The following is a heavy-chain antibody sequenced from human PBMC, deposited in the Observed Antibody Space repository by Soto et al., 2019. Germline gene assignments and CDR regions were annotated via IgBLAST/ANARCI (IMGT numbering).Heavy chain of an antibody. CDR2: INPSGGRT. Sequence: ASVKVSCKASGYTFTHHYIHWVRQAPGQGLEWVGVINPSGGRTNYAQKFQGRVTMTGDTSTRTVYMELSILRSEDAAVYYCVRGATLRLLEWCDFSFDYWGQGTVVTVSS. V-gene: IGHV1-46*01. J-gene: IGHJ4*02. D-gene: IGHD3-3*01. CDR3: VRGATLRLLEWCDFSFDY. CDR1: GYTFTHHY.